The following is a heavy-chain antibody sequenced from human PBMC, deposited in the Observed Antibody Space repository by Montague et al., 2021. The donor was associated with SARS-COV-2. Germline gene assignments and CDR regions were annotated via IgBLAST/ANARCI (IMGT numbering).Heavy chain of an antibody. CDR3: ARVRAVPAAMRIFSLGRSYYGMDV. CDR1: GGSFSGYY. J-gene: IGHJ6*02. Sequence: SETLSLTCAVYGGSFSGYYWSWIRQPPGTGLEWIGEINHSGSTNYNPSLKSRVTISVDTSKNQFSLKLSSVTAADTAVYYRARVRAVPAAMRIFSLGRSYYGMDVWGQGTTVTVSS. V-gene: IGHV4-34*01. CDR2: INHSGST. D-gene: IGHD2-2*01.